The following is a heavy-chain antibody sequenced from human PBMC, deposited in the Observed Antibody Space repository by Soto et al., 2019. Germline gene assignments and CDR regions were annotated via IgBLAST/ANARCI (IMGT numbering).Heavy chain of an antibody. CDR2: IYHSGST. V-gene: IGHV4-4*02. CDR1: GGSISSSNW. J-gene: IGHJ6*02. Sequence: KPSETLSLTCAVSGGSISSSNWWSWVRQPPGKGLEWIGEIYHSGSTNYNPSLKSRVTISVDKSKNQFSLKLSSVTAADTAVYYCARSGGYSYGYSYYYYGMDVWGQGTTVTVSS. CDR3: ARSGGYSYGYSYYYYGMDV. D-gene: IGHD5-18*01.